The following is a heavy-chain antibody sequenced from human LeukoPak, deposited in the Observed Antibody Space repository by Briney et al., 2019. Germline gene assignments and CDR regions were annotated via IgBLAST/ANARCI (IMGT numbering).Heavy chain of an antibody. CDR3: ATRTGGKGIAAADYDY. J-gene: IGHJ4*02. CDR2: FDPEDGET. D-gene: IGHD6-13*01. CDR1: GYTLTELS. Sequence: ASVKVSCKVSGYTLTELSMHWVRQAPGKGLEWMGGFDPEDGETIYAQKFQGRVTMTEDTSTDTAYMELSSLRSEDTAVYYCATRTGGKGIAAADYDYWGQGTLVTVSS. V-gene: IGHV1-24*01.